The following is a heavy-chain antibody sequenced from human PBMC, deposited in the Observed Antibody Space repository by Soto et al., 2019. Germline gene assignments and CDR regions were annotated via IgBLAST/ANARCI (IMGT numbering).Heavy chain of an antibody. J-gene: IGHJ4*02. CDR1: GGSISGYY. V-gene: IGHV4-59*13. CDR2: ISYNGSP. CDR3: ARAGRSRSKTVLDY. Sequence: SDTLSLTCTVSGGSISGYYWSWIRQPPGKGLEWIGYISYNGSPNYSPSLKSRVTISVDTSQNQFSLKLNYVTAADTAVYYCARAGRSRSKTVLDYWGQGNLVTVSS. D-gene: IGHD2-21*02.